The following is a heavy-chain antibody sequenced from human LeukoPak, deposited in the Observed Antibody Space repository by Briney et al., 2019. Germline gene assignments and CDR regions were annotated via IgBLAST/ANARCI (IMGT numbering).Heavy chain of an antibody. CDR3: VRDLEIVTTPAGITPGDDFDY. CDR1: GFTFSSYW. J-gene: IGHJ4*02. V-gene: IGHV3-74*01. CDR2: IKTDGSII. Sequence: GGSLRLSCAASGFTFSSYWMHWVRQAPGKGLVWVSRIKTDGSIISYADSVKGRFTISRDNAKNTLYLEMNSLRVEDTAVYYCVRDLEIVTTPAGITPGDDFDYWGQGALVTVSA. D-gene: IGHD1-1*01.